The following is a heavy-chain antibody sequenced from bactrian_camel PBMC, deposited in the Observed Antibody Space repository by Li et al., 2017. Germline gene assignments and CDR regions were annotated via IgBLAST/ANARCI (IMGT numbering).Heavy chain of an antibody. CDR3: AAQQMYGLICRLSSTFPH. CDR1: GYTDGYCFDSRC. CDR2: VYTGADST. D-gene: IGHD6*01. V-gene: IGHV3S31*01. J-gene: IGHJ4*01. Sequence: VQLVESGGGSVQVGGSLRLSCAASGYTDGYCFDSRCLGWFRQAPGKAREGVAVVYTGADSTYYADSVKGRFTISRDNVKNTLSLQMNSLKPEDTGMYYCAAQQMYGLICRLSSTFPHWGQGTQVTVS.